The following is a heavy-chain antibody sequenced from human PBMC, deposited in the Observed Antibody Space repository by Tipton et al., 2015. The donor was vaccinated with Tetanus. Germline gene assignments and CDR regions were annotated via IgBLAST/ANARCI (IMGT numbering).Heavy chain of an antibody. CDR2: MYYSGTT. CDR3: ARATSTGPAYNWFDP. V-gene: IGHV4-30-2*01. J-gene: IGHJ5*02. CDR1: GFTFSDHY. Sequence: LRLSCAASGFTFSDHYMTWIRQPPGEGLQWIGYMYYSGTTHYNPSLKSRVTISIDRSKNQLSLKLTSVTAADTAVYYCARATSTGPAYNWFDPWGQGTLVTVSS. D-gene: IGHD2-8*02.